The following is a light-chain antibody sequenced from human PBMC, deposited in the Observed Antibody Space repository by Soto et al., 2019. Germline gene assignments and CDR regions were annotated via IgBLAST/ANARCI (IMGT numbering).Light chain of an antibody. CDR1: SSNIGNNY. J-gene: IGLJ1*01. CDR3: GTWDSSLSVYV. V-gene: IGLV1-51*02. CDR2: ENN. Sequence: QSVLTQPPSVSAAPGQKVTISCSGSSSNIGNNYVSWYQQLPGTAPKLLIYENNKRPSGIPGRFSGSKSGTSATLGITGLQTGDEADYYCGTWDSSLSVYVFGTGTKSPS.